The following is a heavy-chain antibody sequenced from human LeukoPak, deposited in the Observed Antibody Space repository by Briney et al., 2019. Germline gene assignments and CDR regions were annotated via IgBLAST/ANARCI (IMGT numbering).Heavy chain of an antibody. D-gene: IGHD6-19*01. V-gene: IGHV3-21*01. CDR2: ISSSSSYI. CDR3: ARAGYSSGWTHYYGMDV. CDR1: GFTFSSYS. J-gene: IGHJ6*02. Sequence: GGSLRLSCAASGFTFSSYSMNWVRQAPGKGLEWVSSISSSSSYIYYADSVKGRFTISRDNAKNSLYLQTNSLRAEDTAVYYCARAGYSSGWTHYYGMDVWGQGTTVTVSS.